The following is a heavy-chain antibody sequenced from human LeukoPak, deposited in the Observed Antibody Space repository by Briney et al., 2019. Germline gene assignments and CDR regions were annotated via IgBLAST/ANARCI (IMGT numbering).Heavy chain of an antibody. CDR1: GFIFSQYS. V-gene: IGHV3-48*01. CDR2: IRSSSET. Sequence: GGSLRLSCAASGFIFSQYSMNWVRQALGKGLEWVSHIRSSSETFYADSVKGRFTISRDNARNSLYLQMNNLRGEDTAIYYCARDAGNSGYGCDLWGQGTLVTVSS. J-gene: IGHJ5*02. D-gene: IGHD5-12*01. CDR3: ARDAGNSGYGCDL.